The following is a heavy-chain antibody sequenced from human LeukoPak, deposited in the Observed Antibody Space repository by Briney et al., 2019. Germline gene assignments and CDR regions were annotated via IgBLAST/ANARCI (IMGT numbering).Heavy chain of an antibody. CDR3: ARGVTYYYGSGRPYYFDY. CDR1: GGSFSGYY. J-gene: IGHJ4*02. V-gene: IGHV4-34*01. Sequence: SETLSLTCAVYGGSFSGYYWSWIRQPPGKGLEWIGEINHSGSTNYNPSLKSRVTISVDTSENQFSLKLSSVTAADTAVYYCARGVTYYYGSGRPYYFDYWGQGTLVTVSS. D-gene: IGHD3-10*01. CDR2: INHSGST.